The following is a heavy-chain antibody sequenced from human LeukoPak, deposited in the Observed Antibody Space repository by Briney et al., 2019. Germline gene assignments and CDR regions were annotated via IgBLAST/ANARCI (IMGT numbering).Heavy chain of an antibody. J-gene: IGHJ4*02. V-gene: IGHV3-23*01. CDR1: GFSFSIYA. CDR2: ISPGGDTI. D-gene: IGHD4-23*01. Sequence: GASLRLSCAASGFSFSIYAMSWVRQAPGKGLEWVPAISPGGDTIYYLDSVKGRFTISRDNSKNTLYLQMNSLRAEDTAVYYCARRTTVVGPAPFDHWGQGTLVTVSS. CDR3: ARRTTVVGPAPFDH.